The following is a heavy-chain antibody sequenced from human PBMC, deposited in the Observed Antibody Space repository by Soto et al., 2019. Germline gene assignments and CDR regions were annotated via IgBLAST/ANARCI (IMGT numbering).Heavy chain of an antibody. J-gene: IGHJ4*02. Sequence: SETLSLTCTVSGASITFGGYSFSCIRQTPGKGLEWIGYINHLETTFYNPSFESRLTLSIDRAKNQFSLKLHSMSAADRAVYFCARGGGSDSFDYWGQGILVTVSS. CDR2: INHLETT. CDR1: GASITFGGYS. D-gene: IGHD1-26*01. V-gene: IGHV4-30-2*01. CDR3: ARGGGSDSFDY.